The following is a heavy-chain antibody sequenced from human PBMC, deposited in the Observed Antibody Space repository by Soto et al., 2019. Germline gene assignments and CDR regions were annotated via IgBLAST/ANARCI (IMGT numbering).Heavy chain of an antibody. CDR2: ITYSGSST. Sequence: GGSLRLSCAGSGFEFSSSAMTWLRQAPGKGLEGVSTITYSGSSTYFADSVKGRITVSRDNSKNTLFLHMDSLRAEDTAVYYCAKDTSSAPHNYNFLSNWGQGT. CDR1: GFEFSSSA. CDR3: AKDTSSAPHNYNFLSN. V-gene: IGHV3-23*01. J-gene: IGHJ4*02. D-gene: IGHD3-3*01.